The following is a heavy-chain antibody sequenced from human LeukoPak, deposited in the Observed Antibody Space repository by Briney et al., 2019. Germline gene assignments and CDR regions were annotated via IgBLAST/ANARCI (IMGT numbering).Heavy chain of an antibody. D-gene: IGHD1-26*01. CDR1: GYSISSGYY. J-gene: IGHJ3*02. CDR2: IYHSGST. V-gene: IGHV4-38-2*02. CDR3: AREGPIVGATSAFDI. Sequence: PSETLSLTCTVSGYSISSGYYWGWIRQPPGKGLEWIGSIYHSGSTYYNPSLKSRVTISVDTSKNQFSLKLSSVTAADTAVYYCAREGPIVGATSAFDIWGQGTMVTVSS.